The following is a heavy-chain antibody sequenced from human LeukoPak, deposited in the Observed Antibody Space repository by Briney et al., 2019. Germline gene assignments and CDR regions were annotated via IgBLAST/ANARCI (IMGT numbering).Heavy chain of an antibody. CDR3: ARDRTGDNWFDP. CDR2: SFDRGDT. V-gene: IGHV4-59*01. D-gene: IGHD3/OR15-3a*01. CDR1: GGSISSYF. Sequence: PSETLSLTCTVSGGSISSYFWSWVRQPPGKGLEWLGHSFDRGDTNYNPSFRSRVTISVETSKNQFSLKLSSVTAADTAVYYCARDRTGDNWFDPWGQGTLVTVSS. J-gene: IGHJ5*02.